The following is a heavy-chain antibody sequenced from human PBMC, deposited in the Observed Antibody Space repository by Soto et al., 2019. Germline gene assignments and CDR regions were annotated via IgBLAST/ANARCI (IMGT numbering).Heavy chain of an antibody. CDR1: GGSINTFY. J-gene: IGHJ4*02. CDR2: IFSSGST. CDR3: AREGSYSAYHFAHGIQLWSFDF. V-gene: IGHV4-4*07. D-gene: IGHD5-12*01. Sequence: PSETLSLTCTVSGGSINTFYWSWVRQPAGKGLEWIGRIFSSGSTSFNPSPESRVAMSVDTSKNHFSLNLSSVTAADMAVYYCAREGSYSAYHFAHGIQLWSFDFWGRGALVTVSS.